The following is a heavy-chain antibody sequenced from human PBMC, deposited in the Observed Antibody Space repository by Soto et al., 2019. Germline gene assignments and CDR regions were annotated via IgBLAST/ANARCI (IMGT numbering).Heavy chain of an antibody. CDR2: IRSKTNSYAT. CDR1: GFTFSGSA. J-gene: IGHJ5*02. V-gene: IGHV3-73*01. Sequence: LRLSCAASGFTFSGSAMHWVRQASGKGLEWVGRIRSKTNSYATAYAASVKGRFTISRDDSKNTAYLQMNSLKIEDTAVYYCTRDPRNYYDSSGSANWFDPWGQGTLVTVSS. D-gene: IGHD3-22*01. CDR3: TRDPRNYYDSSGSANWFDP.